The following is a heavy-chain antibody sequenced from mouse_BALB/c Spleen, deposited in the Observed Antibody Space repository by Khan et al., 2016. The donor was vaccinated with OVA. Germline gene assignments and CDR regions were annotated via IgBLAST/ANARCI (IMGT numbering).Heavy chain of an antibody. CDR1: GYSIASDYA. Sequence: LQQSGPGLVKPSQSLSLTCTVTGYSIASDYAWNWIRQFPGNKLEWMGFIRYSGNTNYNPSLKSRISITRDTSKNQFFLQLNSVTSEDTATYYCARVYGGDFDYWGQGTTLTGSS. CDR2: IRYSGNT. V-gene: IGHV3-2*02. D-gene: IGHD1-1*01. CDR3: ARVYGGDFDY. J-gene: IGHJ2*01.